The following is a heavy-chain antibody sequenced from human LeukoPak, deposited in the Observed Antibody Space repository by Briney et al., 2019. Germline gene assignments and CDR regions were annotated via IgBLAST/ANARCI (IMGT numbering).Heavy chain of an antibody. D-gene: IGHD1-26*01. V-gene: IGHV4-61*05. CDR1: SGSISTSNYY. CDR2: IFYSGST. CDR3: ARGIVGATDALDV. Sequence: SETLSLTCTVSSGSISTSNYYWGWVRQPPGKALEWIGNIFYSGSTNYNPSLKSRVTISVDTSKNQFSLKLGSMTAADTAVYYCARGIVGATDALDVWGQGTMVTVSS. J-gene: IGHJ3*01.